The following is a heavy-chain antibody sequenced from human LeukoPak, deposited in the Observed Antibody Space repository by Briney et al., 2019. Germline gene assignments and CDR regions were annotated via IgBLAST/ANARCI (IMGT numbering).Heavy chain of an antibody. J-gene: IGHJ4*02. CDR2: IWYDGVNK. V-gene: IGHV3-33*08. D-gene: IGHD6-19*01. Sequence: GGSLRLSCAASGFTFGSYVMHWVRQAPGKGLEWVAVIWYDGVNKYYADSVKGRFTISRDNSKNTLYLQMNSLRAEDTAVYYCAREISGSGWYGFCDHWGQGTLVTVSS. CDR3: AREISGSGWYGFCDH. CDR1: GFTFGSYV.